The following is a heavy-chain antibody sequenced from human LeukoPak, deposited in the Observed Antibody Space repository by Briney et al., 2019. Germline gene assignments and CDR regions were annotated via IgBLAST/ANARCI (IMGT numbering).Heavy chain of an antibody. CDR1: GFTFSSYA. Sequence: GGSLRLSCAASGFTFSSYAMHWVRQAPGKGLEWVAVISYDGSNKYYADSVKGRFTISRDNSKNTLYLQMNSLRAEDTAVYYCAKPSFPYYYGSGSSDDYWGQGTLVTVSS. J-gene: IGHJ4*02. D-gene: IGHD3-10*01. V-gene: IGHV3-30*04. CDR3: AKPSFPYYYGSGSSDDY. CDR2: ISYDGSNK.